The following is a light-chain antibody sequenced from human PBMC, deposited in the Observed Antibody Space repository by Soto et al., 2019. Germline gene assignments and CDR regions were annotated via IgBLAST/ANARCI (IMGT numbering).Light chain of an antibody. V-gene: IGLV2-11*01. Sequence: QSALTQPRSVSGSPGQSVTISCAGTSSDVGAYNHVSWYQQHPGKAPKVKIYDVSKRPSGVPDRFSGSKSGNTASLTISGLQAEDEADYYCCSYAGRYTWVFGGGTKLTVL. CDR2: DVS. CDR1: SSDVGAYNH. J-gene: IGLJ3*02. CDR3: CSYAGRYTWV.